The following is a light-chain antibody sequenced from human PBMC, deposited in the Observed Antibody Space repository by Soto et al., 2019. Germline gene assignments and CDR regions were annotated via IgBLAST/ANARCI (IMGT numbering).Light chain of an antibody. CDR3: QQYNDWPRYT. CDR1: QSVGSS. V-gene: IGKV3-15*01. CDR2: GAS. Sequence: EIVMTQSPATLSVSPGEGASLSCRASQSVGSSLAWYQQKPGQAPRLLIFGASTRATGIPARFTGSGSGTEFTLTISSLQSEDFAIYYRQQYNDWPRYTFGQGTKLEIK. J-gene: IGKJ2*01.